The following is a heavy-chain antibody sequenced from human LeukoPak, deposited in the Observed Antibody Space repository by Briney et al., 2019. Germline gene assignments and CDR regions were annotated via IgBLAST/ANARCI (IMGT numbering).Heavy chain of an antibody. CDR3: TRGLYCSSTSCKNYYYYGMDV. D-gene: IGHD2-2*01. V-gene: IGHV3-74*01. CDR2: IKGDGSST. J-gene: IGHJ6*02. CDR1: GFTFSSYW. Sequence: GGSLRLSCAASGFTFSSYWTHWVRHTPEKGLVWVSRIKGDGSSTSYADSVKGRFTISRDNAKNTLYLQMSSLRAEDTAVYYCTRGLYCSSTSCKNYYYYGMDVWGQGTTVTVSS.